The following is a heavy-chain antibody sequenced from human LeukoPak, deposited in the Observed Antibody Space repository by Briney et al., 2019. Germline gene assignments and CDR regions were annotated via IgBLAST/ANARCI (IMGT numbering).Heavy chain of an antibody. CDR3: ARNGYCSSTSCSSFDY. CDR2: IYSGGST. V-gene: IGHV3-53*01. D-gene: IGHD2-2*01. CDR1: GFTVSSNY. J-gene: IGHJ4*02. Sequence: GGSLRLSCAASGFTVSSNYMSWVRQAPGKGLEWVSVIYSGGSTYYADSVKGRFTISRDNSKNTLYLQMNSLRAEDTAVYYCARNGYCSSTSCSSFDYRGQGTLVTVSS.